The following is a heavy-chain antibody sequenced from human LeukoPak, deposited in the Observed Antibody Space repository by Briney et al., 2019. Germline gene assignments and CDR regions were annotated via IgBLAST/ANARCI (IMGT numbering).Heavy chain of an antibody. CDR2: ISSSSSYI. Sequence: GGSLRLSCAASGFTVSRNYMSWVRQAPGKGLEWVSSISSSSSYIYYADSVKGRFTISRDNAKNSLYLQMNSLRAEDTAVYYCARDRRDYGGNSELGYWGQGTLVTVSS. J-gene: IGHJ4*02. CDR1: GFTVSRNY. V-gene: IGHV3-21*01. D-gene: IGHD4-23*01. CDR3: ARDRRDYGGNSELGY.